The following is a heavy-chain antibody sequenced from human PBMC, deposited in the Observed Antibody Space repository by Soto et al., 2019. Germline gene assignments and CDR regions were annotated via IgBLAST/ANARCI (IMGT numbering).Heavy chain of an antibody. D-gene: IGHD2-15*01. V-gene: IGHV3-30*18. CDR1: GFTFSSYG. Sequence: QVQLVESGGGVVQPGRSLRLSCAASGFTFSSYGMHWVRQAPGKGLEWGAVISYDGSNKYYADSVKGRFTISRDNSKNTLYLQMNSLRAEYTAVYYCAKDVVVVATSGLGDYYYYYGMDVWGQGTTVTVSS. J-gene: IGHJ6*02. CDR2: ISYDGSNK. CDR3: AKDVVVVATSGLGDYYYYYGMDV.